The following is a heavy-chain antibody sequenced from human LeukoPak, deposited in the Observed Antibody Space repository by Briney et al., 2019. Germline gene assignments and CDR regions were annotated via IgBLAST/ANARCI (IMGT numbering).Heavy chain of an antibody. CDR3: ARDRYYDILTGMIDP. V-gene: IGHV1-18*01. CDR2: ISAYNGNT. D-gene: IGHD3-9*01. J-gene: IGHJ5*02. Sequence: ASVKVSCKASGYTFTSYGISWVRQAPGQGLEWMGWISAYNGNTNYAQKLQGRVTMTTDTSTSTAYMELRSLRSEDTAVYYCARDRYYDILTGMIDPWGQGTLVTVSS. CDR1: GYTFTSYG.